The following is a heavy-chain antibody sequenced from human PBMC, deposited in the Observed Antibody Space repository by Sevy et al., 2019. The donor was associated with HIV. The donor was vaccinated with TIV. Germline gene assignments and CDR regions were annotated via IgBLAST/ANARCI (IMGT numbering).Heavy chain of an antibody. CDR3: AKIGYCSITSCYEYFQH. Sequence: GGSLRLSCTASGFTFSSYTMNWVRQAPGKGLEWVSYIDSSSSTIYYAHSVRGRFTISRDNAKNSVYLQMNSLRAEDTAVYYCAKIGYCSITSCYEYFQHWGQGTLVTVSS. V-gene: IGHV3-48*01. D-gene: IGHD2-2*01. CDR1: GFTFSSYT. CDR2: IDSSSSTI. J-gene: IGHJ1*01.